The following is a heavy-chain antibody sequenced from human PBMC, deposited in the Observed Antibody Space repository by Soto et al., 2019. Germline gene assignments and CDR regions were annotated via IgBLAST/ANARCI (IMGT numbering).Heavy chain of an antibody. CDR2: VWHDGKYK. CDR3: ARDKAAAAKGVHFDY. V-gene: IGHV3-33*01. J-gene: IGHJ4*02. Sequence: AGSLTFSCATSGFIFNNYGMHWVRQAPGKGLEWVAVVWHDGKYKYYADSVRGRFTDSRDKSNNTVFLQMDSLRAEVTAVYYCARDKAAAAKGVHFDYWGQGSLVTVSS. D-gene: IGHD6-13*01. CDR1: GFIFNNYG.